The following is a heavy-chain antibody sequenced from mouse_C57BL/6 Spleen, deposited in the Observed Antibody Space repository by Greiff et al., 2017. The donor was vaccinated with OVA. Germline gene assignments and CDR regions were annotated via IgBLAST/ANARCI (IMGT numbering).Heavy chain of an antibody. CDR2: IYPGGGSI. CDR3: AKANRRAMDY. D-gene: IGHD6-1*01. Sequence: QVQLQQPGAGLVKPGASLKLSCKASGYTFTSYWITWVRQSPGQGLEWIGDIYPGGGSINYNDTVKSKATLTVDTSWSTGYLQISSLTSEDSAVYYCAKANRRAMDYWGQGTSVTVSS. CDR1: GYTFTSYW. V-gene: IGHV1-55*01. J-gene: IGHJ4*01.